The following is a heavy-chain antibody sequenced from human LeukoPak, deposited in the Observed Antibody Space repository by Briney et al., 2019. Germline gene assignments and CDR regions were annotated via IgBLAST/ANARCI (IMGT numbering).Heavy chain of an antibody. CDR1: GYTFASYD. CDR3: ARGPYTHYDSSGDYYNWFDP. J-gene: IGHJ5*02. D-gene: IGHD3-22*01. CDR2: MNPNSCNT. V-gene: IGHV1-8*03. Sequence: ASVKVSCKASGYTFASYDINWVRQATGQGLEWMGWMNPNSCNTGYAQKFQGRVTITMNTSISTAYMELSSLTSEDTAVYYCARGPYTHYDSSGDYYNWFDPWGQGTLVTVS.